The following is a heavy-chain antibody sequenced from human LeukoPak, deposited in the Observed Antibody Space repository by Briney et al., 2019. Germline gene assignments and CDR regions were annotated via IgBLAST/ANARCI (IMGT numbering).Heavy chain of an antibody. CDR1: GFTFSNYW. CDR3: AKYVVVAGTRQFDY. V-gene: IGHV3-7*03. Sequence: GGSLRLSCEGSGFTFSNYWMGWVRQAPGKGLQWVANIKTDGSEKYYVDSVKGRFTISRDNAKNSLYLQMNSLRAEDTAVYYCAKYVVVAGTRQFDYWGQGTLVTVSS. J-gene: IGHJ4*02. D-gene: IGHD2-15*01. CDR2: IKTDGSEK.